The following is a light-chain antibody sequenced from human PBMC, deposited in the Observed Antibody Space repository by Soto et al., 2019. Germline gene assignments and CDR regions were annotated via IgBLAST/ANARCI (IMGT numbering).Light chain of an antibody. Sequence: EIVTTYSPSTRAGATGEGANRHCRASQSISSKLAWYQQKPGQAPRLLIYGASTRATGIPVRFSGSGSGTDFTLTISRLEPEDFAVYYCKQYGSSGKFGKGTKVDIK. CDR1: QSISSK. CDR3: KQYGSSGK. V-gene: IGKV3-15*01. J-gene: IGKJ1*01. CDR2: GAS.